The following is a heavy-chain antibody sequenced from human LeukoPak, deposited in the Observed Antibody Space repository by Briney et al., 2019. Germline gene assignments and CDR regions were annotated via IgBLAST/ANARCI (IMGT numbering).Heavy chain of an antibody. D-gene: IGHD6-13*01. CDR1: GFTFSSYG. V-gene: IGHV3-30*18. J-gene: IGHJ1*01. Sequence: GGSLRLSCAASGFTFSSYGMHWVRQAPGKGLEWVAVISYDGSNKYYADSVKGRFTISRDNSKNTLYLQMNSLRAEDTAVYYCAKGRIAAAGLGYFQHWGQGTLVTVSS. CDR3: AKGRIAAAGLGYFQH. CDR2: ISYDGSNK.